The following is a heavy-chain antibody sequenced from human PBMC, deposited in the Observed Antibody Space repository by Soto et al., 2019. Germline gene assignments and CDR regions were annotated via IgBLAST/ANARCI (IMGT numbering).Heavy chain of an antibody. CDR1: GYSFAGYW. D-gene: IGHD3-22*01. V-gene: IGHV5-10-1*01. CDR2: IDPSDSQT. CDR3: ARQIYDSDTGPNFQYYFDS. J-gene: IGHJ4*02. Sequence: PGESLKISCKGSGYSFAGYWITWVRQKPGQGIEWMGRIDPSDSQTYYSPSFRGHVTISVTKSITTVFLQWSSLRASDTAMYYCARQIYDSDTGPNFQYYFDSWGQGTPVTVSS.